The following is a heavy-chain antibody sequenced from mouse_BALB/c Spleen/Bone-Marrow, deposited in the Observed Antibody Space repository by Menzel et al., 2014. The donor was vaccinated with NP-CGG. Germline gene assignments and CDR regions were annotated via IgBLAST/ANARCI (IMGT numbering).Heavy chain of an antibody. J-gene: IGHJ4*01. V-gene: IGHV1-87*01. Sequence: QVQLQQSGAELARPGASVKLSCKASGYTFTSYWMQWVKHRPGQGLEWIGAIYPGNDDTRYTQKFKGKATLTADKSSSTAYMQLSSLASEDSAVYYYAREGYYYGSSTYYAMDYWGQGTSVTVSS. CDR3: AREGYYYGSSTYYAMDY. CDR2: IYPGNDDT. CDR1: GYTFTSYW. D-gene: IGHD1-1*01.